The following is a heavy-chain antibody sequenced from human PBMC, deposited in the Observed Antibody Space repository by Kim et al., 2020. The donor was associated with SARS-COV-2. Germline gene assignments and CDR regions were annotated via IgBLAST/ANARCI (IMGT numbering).Heavy chain of an antibody. V-gene: IGHV3-33*01. Sequence: GGSLRLSCAASGFTFSSYGMHWVRQAPGKGLEWVSFICNNGSNKYYADSVKGRFTISRDNSKNTLYLQMNSLRAEDTAVYYCARAASAMVVTATCLDYWGQGTLVTASS. CDR1: GFTFSSYG. D-gene: IGHD2-21*02. CDR2: ICNNGSNK. J-gene: IGHJ4*02. CDR3: ARAASAMVVTATCLDY.